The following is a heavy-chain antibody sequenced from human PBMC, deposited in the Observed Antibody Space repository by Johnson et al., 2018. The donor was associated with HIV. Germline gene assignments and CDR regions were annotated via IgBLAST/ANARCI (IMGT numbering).Heavy chain of an antibody. D-gene: IGHD6-6*01. Sequence: QVQLVESGGGVVQPGRSLRLSCAASGFTFSSYAMHWVRQAPGKGLEWVAVISYDGSNKYYADSVTGRLTISRDNSKNTLYLQRNSLRDEDTAVYYCARDPSAGEQLDDAFDIWGQGTMVTVSS. J-gene: IGHJ3*02. CDR1: GFTFSSYA. CDR2: ISYDGSNK. V-gene: IGHV3-30*04. CDR3: ARDPSAGEQLDDAFDI.